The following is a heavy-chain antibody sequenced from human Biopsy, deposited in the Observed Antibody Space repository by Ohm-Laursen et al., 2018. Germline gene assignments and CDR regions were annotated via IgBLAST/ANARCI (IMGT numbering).Heavy chain of an antibody. D-gene: IGHD6-19*01. CDR1: GGSISGSS. Sequence: TLSLTFIVSGGSISGSSWSWIRQAPGRGLEWIGYISYSRDTNYNPSPKSRITISVDTSKNQFSLKLTSATAADTAVYYCAKHGSGWTGDDAFHIWGQGTMVTVSS. CDR3: AKHGSGWTGDDAFHI. V-gene: IGHV4-59*08. CDR2: ISYSRDT. J-gene: IGHJ3*02.